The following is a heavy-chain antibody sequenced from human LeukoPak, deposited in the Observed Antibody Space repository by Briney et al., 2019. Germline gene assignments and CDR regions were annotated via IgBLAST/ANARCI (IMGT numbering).Heavy chain of an antibody. CDR3: AKDMLRITMVRGTVDY. V-gene: IGHV3-23*01. Sequence: GGSLRLSCAASGFTFSSYAMSWVRQAPGKGLEWVSAISGSGGSIYYADSVKGRFTISRDNSKNTLYLQMNSLRAEDTAVYYCAKDMLRITMVRGTVDYWGQGTLVTVSS. CDR2: ISGSGGSI. CDR1: GFTFSSYA. D-gene: IGHD3-10*01. J-gene: IGHJ4*02.